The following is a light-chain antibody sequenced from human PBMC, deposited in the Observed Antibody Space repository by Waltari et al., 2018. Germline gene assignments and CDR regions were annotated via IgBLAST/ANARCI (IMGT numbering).Light chain of an antibody. CDR2: DAS. Sequence: IVLTQSPATLSLSPGERATLSGRASQWISSVLAWYQQKPGQAPRLLVYDASNRATGIPARFSGSGSGADFTLTISSLEPEDFAVYYCQQRTNWPSFGGGTRVELK. CDR3: QQRTNWPS. V-gene: IGKV3-11*01. J-gene: IGKJ4*01. CDR1: QWISSV.